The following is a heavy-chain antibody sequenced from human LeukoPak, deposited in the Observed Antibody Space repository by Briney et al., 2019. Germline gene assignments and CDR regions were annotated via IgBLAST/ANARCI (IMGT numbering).Heavy chain of an antibody. J-gene: IGHJ4*02. CDR3: ARGRSSGYYYTLAY. CDR1: GYTFTGYY. Sequence: VASVKVSCKASGYTFTGYYMHWVRQAPGQGLEWMGWINPNSGGTNYAQKFQGRVTMTRDTSISTAYMELSRLRSDDTAVYYCARGRSSGYYYTLAYWGQGTLVTVSS. D-gene: IGHD3-22*01. V-gene: IGHV1-2*02. CDR2: INPNSGGT.